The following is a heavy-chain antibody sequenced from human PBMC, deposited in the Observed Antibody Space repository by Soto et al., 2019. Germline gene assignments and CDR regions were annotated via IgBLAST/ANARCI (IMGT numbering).Heavy chain of an antibody. V-gene: IGHV1-69*01. Sequence: QVHLVQSGAEVKKPGSSVKVSCKTSGGSFNNYAVSWVRQAPGQGLEWMGGIIPNFDTPNYAQKFQDRVTMIADESTSTVYMELRSLRSNDTAVYYCAVAMVREILIFESSGMPVSGQGTTVIVSS. D-gene: IGHD3-10*01. J-gene: IGHJ6*02. CDR1: GGSFNNYA. CDR3: AVAMVREILIFESSGMPV. CDR2: IIPNFDTP.